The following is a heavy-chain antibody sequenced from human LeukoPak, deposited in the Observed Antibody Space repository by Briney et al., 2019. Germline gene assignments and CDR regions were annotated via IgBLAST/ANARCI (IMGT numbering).Heavy chain of an antibody. V-gene: IGHV4-30-4*01. D-gene: IGHD2-21*02. Sequence: SETLPLTCTVSGGSISSGDYYWSWIRQPPGKGLEWIGYIYYIGNTFYNPSLKSRVTISVDTSKNQFSLKLSSVTAADTAVYYCASAYCGGDCTPYWYFDLWGRGTLVTVSS. CDR1: GGSISSGDYY. J-gene: IGHJ2*01. CDR2: IYYIGNT. CDR3: ASAYCGGDCTPYWYFDL.